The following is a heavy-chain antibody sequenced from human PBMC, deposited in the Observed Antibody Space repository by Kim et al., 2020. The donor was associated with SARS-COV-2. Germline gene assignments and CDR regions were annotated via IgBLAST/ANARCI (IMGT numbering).Heavy chain of an antibody. Sequence: GESLKISCKGSGYSFTSYWISWVRQMPGKGLEWMGRIDPSDSYTNYSPSFQGHVTISADKSISTAYLQWSSLKASDTAMYYCARVGPGGVVVPAAIWVVGGMDVWGQGTTVTVSS. CDR3: ARVGPGGVVVPAAIWVVGGMDV. J-gene: IGHJ6*02. D-gene: IGHD2-2*02. CDR1: GYSFTSYW. CDR2: IDPSDSYT. V-gene: IGHV5-10-1*01.